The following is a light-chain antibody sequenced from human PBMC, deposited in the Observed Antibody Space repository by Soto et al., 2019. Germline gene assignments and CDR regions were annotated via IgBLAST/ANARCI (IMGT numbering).Light chain of an antibody. CDR3: QHYNSYSEA. CDR1: QSISSW. CDR2: KAS. V-gene: IGKV1-5*03. Sequence: DIQMTQSPSTLSAFVGDRVTITCRASQSISSWLAWYQQEPGKAPKLLIHKASSLQSGVPSRFSGTGSGTDFTRTISSLHPDDFATYYCQHYNSYSEAFGQGTKVDIK. J-gene: IGKJ1*01.